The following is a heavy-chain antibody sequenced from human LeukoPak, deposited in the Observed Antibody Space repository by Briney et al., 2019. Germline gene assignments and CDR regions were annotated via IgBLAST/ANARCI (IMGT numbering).Heavy chain of an antibody. CDR1: GFIFSTYG. CDR2: ISNDGNNE. Sequence: GGSLRLSCAASGFIFSTYGIHWARQAPGKGLEWVAFISNDGNNEYYSDSVKGRFTVSRDNSKNMLYLQMNSLRGEDTAVYYCAKGARYGPWDYWGRGTLLTVSS. CDR3: AKGARYGPWDY. V-gene: IGHV3-30*02. J-gene: IGHJ4*02. D-gene: IGHD4-17*01.